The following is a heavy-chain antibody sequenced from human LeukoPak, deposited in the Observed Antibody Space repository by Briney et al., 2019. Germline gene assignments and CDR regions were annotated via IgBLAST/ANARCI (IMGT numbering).Heavy chain of an antibody. CDR1: GGSISSGSYY. CDR2: IYHSGST. D-gene: IGHD2-2*01. J-gene: IGHJ4*02. Sequence: PSQTLSLTCTVSGGSISSGSYYWSWIRQPPGKGLEWIVCIYHSGSTYYNPSLKGRVTISVDTSKNQLSLKLSSVTAADTAVYYCARGRRDIVVVPAAISDLWQEDWGQGTLVTVSS. CDR3: ARGRRDIVVVPAAISDLWQED. V-gene: IGHV4-39*07.